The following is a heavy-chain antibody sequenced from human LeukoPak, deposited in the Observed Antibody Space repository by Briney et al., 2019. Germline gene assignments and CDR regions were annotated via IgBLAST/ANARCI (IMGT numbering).Heavy chain of an antibody. J-gene: IGHJ4*02. CDR3: ARGRAVVSGEYYFDY. D-gene: IGHD4-23*01. Sequence: GGSLRLSCSASAVTVSSNYMSWVRQAPGKGLEWVSVIYSDGNTNYADSVKGRFTISRDISKNTLYLQMNSLRAEDTAVYYCARGRAVVSGEYYFDYWGQGALVTVSS. V-gene: IGHV3-66*01. CDR2: IYSDGNT. CDR1: AVTVSSNY.